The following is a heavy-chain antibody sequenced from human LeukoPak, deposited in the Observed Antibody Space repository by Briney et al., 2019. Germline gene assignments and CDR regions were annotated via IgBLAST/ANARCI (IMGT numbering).Heavy chain of an antibody. CDR1: GGSISSGSYY. V-gene: IGHV4-61*02. CDR3: AREGAAGIDAFDI. Sequence: SQTLSLTCTVSGGSISSGSYYWSWIRQPAGKGLEWIGRIYTSGSTNYNPSLKSRVTISVDTSKNQFSLKLSSVTAADTAVYYCAREGAAGIDAFDIWGQGTMVTVSS. CDR2: IYTSGST. D-gene: IGHD3-10*01. J-gene: IGHJ3*02.